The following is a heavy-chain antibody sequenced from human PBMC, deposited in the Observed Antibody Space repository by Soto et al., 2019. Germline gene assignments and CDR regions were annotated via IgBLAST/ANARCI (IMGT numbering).Heavy chain of an antibody. CDR1: GGSISSGGYS. CDR3: ARGVLSGYRHGHLAY. CDR2: IYHSGST. V-gene: IGHV4-30-2*01. D-gene: IGHD6-25*01. J-gene: IGHJ4*02. Sequence: SETLSLTCAVSGGSISSGGYSWSWIRQPPGKGLEWIGYIYHSGSTYYNPSLKSRVTKSVDRSKNQLSLKLSPVTAADTAVYYCARGVLSGYRHGHLAYPAQRTPVRVSS.